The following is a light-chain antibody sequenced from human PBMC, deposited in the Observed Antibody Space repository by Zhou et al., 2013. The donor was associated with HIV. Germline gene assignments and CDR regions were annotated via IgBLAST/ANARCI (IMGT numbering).Light chain of an antibody. J-gene: IGKJ1*01. CDR3: QQYSAYSWT. CDR2: KAS. CDR1: QTINNW. V-gene: IGKV1-5*03. Sequence: EIQMTQSPSTLYASIGDRVTITCRAGQTINNWLAWYQQRPGKAPKLLIYKASTLESGVPSRFSGSGSETEFTLTISSLQPDDFATYYCQQYSAYSWTFGQGTSVELK.